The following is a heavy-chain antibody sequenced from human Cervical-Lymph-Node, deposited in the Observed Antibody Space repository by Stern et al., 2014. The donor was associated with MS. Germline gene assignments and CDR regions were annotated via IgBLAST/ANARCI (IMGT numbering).Heavy chain of an antibody. D-gene: IGHD1-14*01. CDR2: IILVFGYP. CDR1: GDTSHTDA. J-gene: IGHJ6*02. CDR3: ARGASSAAWYKHGVDV. V-gene: IGHV1-69*01. Sequence: VQLVESGAEVQKPGSSGRVSCKASGDTSHTDAVHWVRQAPGQGLEWMGGIILVFGYPVYAQRFKGRVSIAADESAATNYMELSSLTSDDTAVYYCARGASSAAWYKHGVDVWGQGTTVTVSS.